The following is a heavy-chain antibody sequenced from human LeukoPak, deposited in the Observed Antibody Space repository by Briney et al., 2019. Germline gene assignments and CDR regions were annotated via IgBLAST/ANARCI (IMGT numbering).Heavy chain of an antibody. CDR3: ARDPYYYDSSGYYGEGLDY. D-gene: IGHD3-22*01. CDR1: GFTFSSYS. Sequence: GGSLRLSCAASGFTFSSYSMNWVRQAPGKGLEWVSYISSSRFYIYYADSVKGRFTISRDDAKNSLYLQMNSLRAEDTAVYFCARDPYYYDSSGYYGEGLDYWGQGTLVTVSS. CDR2: ISSSRFYI. J-gene: IGHJ4*02. V-gene: IGHV3-21*01.